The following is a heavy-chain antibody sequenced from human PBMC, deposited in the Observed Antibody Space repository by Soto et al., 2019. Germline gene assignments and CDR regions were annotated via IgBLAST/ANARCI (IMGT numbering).Heavy chain of an antibody. CDR2: ISSSSSTI. J-gene: IGHJ4*02. CDR3: ASETERITIFGVVIMKEFDY. Sequence: GGSLRLSCAASGFTFSSYSMNWVRQAPGKGLEWVSYISSSSSTIYYADSVKGRFTISRDNAKNSLYLQMNRLRDEDTAVYYCASETERITIFGVVIMKEFDYWGQGTLVTVSS. V-gene: IGHV3-48*02. CDR1: GFTFSSYS. D-gene: IGHD3-3*01.